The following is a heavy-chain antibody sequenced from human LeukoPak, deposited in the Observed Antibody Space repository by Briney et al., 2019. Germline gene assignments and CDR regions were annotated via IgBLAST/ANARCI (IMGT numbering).Heavy chain of an antibody. J-gene: IGHJ4*02. D-gene: IGHD3-10*01. CDR3: ARDQGSHYDY. Sequence: GGSLRPSCAASGFTFSSYSMNWVRQAPGKGLEWVSSISSSSSYIYYADSVKGRFTISRDNAKNSLYLQMNSLRAEDTAVYYCARDQGSHYDYWGQGTLVTVSS. V-gene: IGHV3-21*01. CDR2: ISSSSSYI. CDR1: GFTFSSYS.